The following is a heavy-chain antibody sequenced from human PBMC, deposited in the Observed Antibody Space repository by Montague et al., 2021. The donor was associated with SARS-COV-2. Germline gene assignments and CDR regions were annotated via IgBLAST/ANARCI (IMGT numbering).Heavy chain of an antibody. CDR1: GGSINYYY. CDR2: IYSSGNT. V-gene: IGHV4-4*07. Sequence: SETLSLTCTVSGGSINYYYWHWLRQSPGKGLEWIGRIYSSGNTNSNPSLESRVIMSVDSSQNQFSLNLNSVTAADTAVYYCARGDHPATASWYFFDSWGQGALVTVSS. CDR3: ARGDHPATASWYFFDS. J-gene: IGHJ4*02. D-gene: IGHD6-13*01.